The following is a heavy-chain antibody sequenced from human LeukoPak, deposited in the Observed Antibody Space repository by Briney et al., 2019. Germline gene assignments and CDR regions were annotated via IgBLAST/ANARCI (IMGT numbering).Heavy chain of an antibody. CDR1: GFTFSSYW. CDR2: IYASGST. V-gene: IGHV4-4*07. Sequence: GSLRLSCAASGFTFSSYWMSWVRQAPGKGLEWIGRIYASGSTRYDPSLKSRVTMSVDTSKNQFSLKLTSVTAADTAVYFCARGMAAAYDYNWFDPWGQGTLVTVSS. CDR3: ARGMAAAYDYNWFDP. J-gene: IGHJ5*02. D-gene: IGHD5-12*01.